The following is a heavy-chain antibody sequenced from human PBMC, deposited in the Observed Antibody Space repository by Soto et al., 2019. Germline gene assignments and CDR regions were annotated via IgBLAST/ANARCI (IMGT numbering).Heavy chain of an antibody. CDR2: INPNSGGT. CDR3: ARDPTGSYGNHWFDP. Sequence: ASVKVSCKASGYTFTGYYMHWVRQAPGQGLEWMGWINPNSGGTNYAQKFQGWVTMTRDTSISTAYMELSRLRSDDTAVYYCARDPTGSYGNHWFDPWGQGTLVTVSS. V-gene: IGHV1-2*04. J-gene: IGHJ5*02. CDR1: GYTFTGYY. D-gene: IGHD1-26*01.